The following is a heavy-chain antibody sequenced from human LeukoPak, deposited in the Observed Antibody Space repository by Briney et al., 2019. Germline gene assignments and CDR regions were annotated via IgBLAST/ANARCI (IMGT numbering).Heavy chain of an antibody. Sequence: GASVKVSCTASGYTFTSYYMHWVRQAPGQGLEWMGIINPSGGSTSYAQKFQGRVTMTRDTSTSTVYMELSSLRSEDTAVYYCARWGGYSYGYGAFDIWGQGTMVTVSS. V-gene: IGHV1-46*01. CDR1: GYTFTSYY. CDR2: INPSGGST. D-gene: IGHD5-18*01. CDR3: ARWGGYSYGYGAFDI. J-gene: IGHJ3*02.